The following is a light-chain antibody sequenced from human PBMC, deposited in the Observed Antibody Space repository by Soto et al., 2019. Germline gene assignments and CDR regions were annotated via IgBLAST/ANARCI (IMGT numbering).Light chain of an antibody. CDR2: AAS. CDR3: QQYNSYS. J-gene: IGKJ1*01. Sequence: DIQTTQSPSSLSESVGDRGPISCRASQSISSYLNWYQQKTRKATELLIYAASTLQSGVPSRFSGSGSGTEFSLTITSLQPDDFATYYCQQYNSYSFGQGTKVDIK. V-gene: IGKV1-39*01. CDR1: QSISSY.